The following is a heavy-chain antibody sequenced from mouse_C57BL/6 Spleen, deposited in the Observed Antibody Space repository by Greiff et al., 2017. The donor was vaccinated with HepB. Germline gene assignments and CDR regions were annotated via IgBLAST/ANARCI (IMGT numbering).Heavy chain of an antibody. D-gene: IGHD2-2*01. CDR1: GYTFTSYW. J-gene: IGHJ3*01. V-gene: IGHV1-72*01. CDR2: IAPNSGGT. CDR3: AREYGYDGAWFAY. Sequence: QVQLQQPGAELVKPGASVKLSCKASGYTFTSYWMHWVKQRPGRGLEWIGRIAPNSGGTKYNEKFKSKATGTVDKPSSTAYRQLSSLTSEDAAVYYCAREYGYDGAWFAYWGHGTLVTVSA.